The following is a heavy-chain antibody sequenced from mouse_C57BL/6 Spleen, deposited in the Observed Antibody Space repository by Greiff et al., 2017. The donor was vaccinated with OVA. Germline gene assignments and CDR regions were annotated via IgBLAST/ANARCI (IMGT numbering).Heavy chain of an antibody. CDR3: ARGGYGNYGGWYFDV. Sequence: VQLQQSGPELVKPGASVKISCKASGYAFSSSWMNWVKQRPGKGLEWIGRIYPGDGATNYNGKFKGKATLTADKSSSTAYMQLSSLTSEDSAVYFCARGGYGNYGGWYFDVWGTGPTVTVSS. CDR2: IYPGDGAT. CDR1: GYAFSSSW. J-gene: IGHJ1*03. D-gene: IGHD2-10*02. V-gene: IGHV1-82*01.